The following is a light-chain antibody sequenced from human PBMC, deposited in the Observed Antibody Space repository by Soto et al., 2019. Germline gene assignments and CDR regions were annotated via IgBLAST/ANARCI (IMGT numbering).Light chain of an antibody. CDR3: QQCNSLWT. V-gene: IGKV1-5*03. Sequence: DIQMTQSPSTLSASVGDRVTITCRASQSINSWLAWYQQKPGKAPKLLIYKASSLESGVPSRFSGSGSGTEFTLTISSPQPDDFATYYCQQCNSLWTFGQGTKVEIK. CDR1: QSINSW. CDR2: KAS. J-gene: IGKJ1*01.